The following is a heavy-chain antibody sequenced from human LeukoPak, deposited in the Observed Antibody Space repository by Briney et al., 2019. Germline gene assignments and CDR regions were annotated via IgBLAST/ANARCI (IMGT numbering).Heavy chain of an antibody. CDR3: AGLLDPAPSVHTSGG. CDR2: INHSGST. D-gene: IGHD6-25*01. CDR1: GGSFSGYY. Sequence: PSETLSLTCAVYGGSFSGYYWSWIRQPPGKGLEWIGEINHSGSTNYNPSLKSRATIPEDTSRNRCFLKLSSVTPAARVGYNWAGLLDPAPSVHTSGGWGQGTLVTVSS. V-gene: IGHV4-34*01. J-gene: IGHJ4*02.